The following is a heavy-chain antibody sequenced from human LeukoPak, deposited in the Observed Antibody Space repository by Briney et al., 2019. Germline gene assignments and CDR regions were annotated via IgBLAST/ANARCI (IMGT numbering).Heavy chain of an antibody. CDR2: IYTSGGT. Sequence: SETLSLTCTVSGGSMNSDYWSWIRQPAGKGLEWIGRIYTSGGAGRIYTSGGTSYNPSLKSRVTMSLDTSKNQLSLKLSSVTAADTAVYYCARHGFMAGGSSWTGYYYYYGMDVWGQGTTVTVSS. V-gene: IGHV4-4*07. CDR1: GGSMNSDY. CDR3: ARHGFMAGGSSWTGYYYYYGMDV. J-gene: IGHJ6*02. D-gene: IGHD2-15*01.